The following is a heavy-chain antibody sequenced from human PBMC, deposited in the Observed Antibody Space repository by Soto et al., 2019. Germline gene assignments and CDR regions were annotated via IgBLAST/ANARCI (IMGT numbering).Heavy chain of an antibody. CDR1: GFTFSSYW. Sequence: PGGSLKLSCAASGFTFSSYWMSWVRQAPGKGLEWVANIKQDGSEKYYVDSVKGRFTISRDNAKNSLYLQMNSLRAEDTAVYYCARYRVVISYYGMDVWGQGTTVTVSS. CDR3: ARYRVVISYYGMDV. V-gene: IGHV3-7*01. J-gene: IGHJ6*02. CDR2: IKQDGSEK. D-gene: IGHD3-22*01.